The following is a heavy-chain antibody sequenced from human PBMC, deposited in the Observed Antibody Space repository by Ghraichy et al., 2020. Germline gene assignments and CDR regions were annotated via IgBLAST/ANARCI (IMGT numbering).Heavy chain of an antibody. V-gene: IGHV1-24*01. CDR1: GYTLTELS. CDR2: FDPENDET. J-gene: IGHJ4*02. Sequence: ASVKVSCKVSGYTLTELSIHWVRQAPGKGLEWMGGFDPENDETIYAQKFQGRVTMTEDTSTDTAYMDLSSLRSEDTAVYYCATPPIAAAGNVDMNYWGQGTLVTVSS. CDR3: ATPPIAAAGNVDMNY. D-gene: IGHD6-13*01.